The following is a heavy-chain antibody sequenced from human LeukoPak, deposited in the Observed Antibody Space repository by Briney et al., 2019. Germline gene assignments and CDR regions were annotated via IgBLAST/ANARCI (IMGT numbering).Heavy chain of an antibody. Sequence: SETLSLTCTVSGGSISSSSYYWGWIRQPPGKGLEWIGSIYYSGSTYYNPSLKSRVTMSVDTSKNQFSLKLSSVTAADTAVYYCARDPNTAMVSNWFDPWGQGTLVTVSS. J-gene: IGHJ5*02. V-gene: IGHV4-39*07. CDR2: IYYSGST. CDR1: GGSISSSSYY. D-gene: IGHD5-18*01. CDR3: ARDPNTAMVSNWFDP.